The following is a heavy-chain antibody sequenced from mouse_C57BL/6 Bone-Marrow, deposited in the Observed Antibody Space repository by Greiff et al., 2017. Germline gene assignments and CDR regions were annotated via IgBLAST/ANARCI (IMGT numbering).Heavy chain of an antibody. Sequence: QVQLQQPGAELVKPGASVKLSCKASGYTFTSYWMHWVKQRPGQGLEWIGMIHPNRGSTNYNEKFKSKATLTIDKSSSTAYMQLSSLTSEHSAVYYSPYGFYAMDYWGQGTSVTVSS. V-gene: IGHV1-64*01. J-gene: IGHJ4*01. CDR1: GYTFTSYW. CDR2: IHPNRGST. D-gene: IGHD1-1*01. CDR3: PYGFYAMDY.